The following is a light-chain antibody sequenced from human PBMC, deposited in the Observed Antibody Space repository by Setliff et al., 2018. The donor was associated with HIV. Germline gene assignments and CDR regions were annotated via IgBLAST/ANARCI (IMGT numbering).Light chain of an antibody. V-gene: IGLV2-18*02. CDR1: SSDVGSYNH. CDR2: EVN. Sequence: QSVLAQPPSVSGSPGQSATISCTGTSSDVGSYNHVSWYQQPPGTAPKLMIFEVNNRPSGVPDRFSGSKSGNTASLTISGLQPEDEADYYCSSYTSGSTWVFGGGTQLTVL. J-gene: IGLJ3*02. CDR3: SSYTSGSTWV.